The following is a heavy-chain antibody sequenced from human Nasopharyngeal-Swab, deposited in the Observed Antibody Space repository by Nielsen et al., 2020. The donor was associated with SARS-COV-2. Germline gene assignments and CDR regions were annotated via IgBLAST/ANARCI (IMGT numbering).Heavy chain of an antibody. CDR2: ISTTTAII. V-gene: IGHV3-48*03. J-gene: IGHJ3*02. Sequence: GESLKISCAASGLGFSNYEMNWVRQAPGKGLEWISYISTTTAIIYYADSVKGRFTISRDNAKNSLYLQMNSLRAEDTAVYYCAREVPYSGHDDAFDTWGQGTMVTVSS. CDR3: AREVPYSGHDDAFDT. D-gene: IGHD5-12*01. CDR1: GLGFSNYE.